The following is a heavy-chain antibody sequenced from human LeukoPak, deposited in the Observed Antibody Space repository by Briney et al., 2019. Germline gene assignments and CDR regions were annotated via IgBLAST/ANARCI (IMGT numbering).Heavy chain of an antibody. CDR2: INPKSGGT. J-gene: IGHJ4*02. CDR3: ANGEYCSGGYCYSN. Sequence: ASVKVSCKTSGYTFTGYYVHWVRQAPGQGLKWMGRINPKSGGTNYAQKFQGRVTMTRDTSISTAYMELSSLKSDDTAVYYCANGEYCSGGYCYSNWGQGILVTVSS. V-gene: IGHV1-2*06. CDR1: GYTFTGYY. D-gene: IGHD2-15*01.